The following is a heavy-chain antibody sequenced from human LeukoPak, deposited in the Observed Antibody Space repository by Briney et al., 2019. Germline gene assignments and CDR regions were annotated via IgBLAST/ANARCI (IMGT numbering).Heavy chain of an antibody. CDR2: VCYSGST. CDR3: ARHLASYSSSSWGADY. J-gene: IGHJ4*02. V-gene: IGHV4-39*01. CDR1: GGSISSSSYY. D-gene: IGHD6-6*01. Sequence: SETLSLTCTVSGGSISSSSYYWGWIRQPPGKGLEWIGSVCYSGSTYYNPSLKSRVTISVDTSKNQFSLKLSSVTAADTAVYYCARHLASYSSSSWGADYWGQGTLVTVSS.